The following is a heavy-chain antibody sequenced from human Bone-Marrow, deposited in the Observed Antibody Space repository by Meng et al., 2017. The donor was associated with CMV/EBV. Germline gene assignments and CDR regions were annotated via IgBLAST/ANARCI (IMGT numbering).Heavy chain of an antibody. CDR1: GGTFSSYA. D-gene: IGHD5-24*01. CDR2: IIPIFGTA. J-gene: IGHJ4*02. CDR3: ASRDGYNDPLDY. V-gene: IGHV1-69*05. Sequence: SVKVSCKASGGTFSSYAISWVRQAPGQGLEWMGGIIPIFGTANYAQKFQGRVTITTDESTSTAYMELRSLRSDDTAVYYCASRDGYNDPLDYWGQGTRVTVSS.